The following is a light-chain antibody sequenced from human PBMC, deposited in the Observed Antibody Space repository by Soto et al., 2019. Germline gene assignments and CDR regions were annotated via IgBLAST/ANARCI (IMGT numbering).Light chain of an antibody. CDR1: SSDVGNYNL. Sequence: QPVLTQPASVSGSPGQSITISCTGTSSDVGNYNLVSWYQQHPGKAPKLMFYEGSKRPSGVSNRLSGSKSDNTASLTISGLQAEDEADYYCCSYSGSVVFGGGTKLTVL. CDR2: EGS. V-gene: IGLV2-23*01. CDR3: CSYSGSVV. J-gene: IGLJ2*01.